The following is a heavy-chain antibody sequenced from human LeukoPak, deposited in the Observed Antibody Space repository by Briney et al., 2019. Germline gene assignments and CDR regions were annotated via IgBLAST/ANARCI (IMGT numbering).Heavy chain of an antibody. CDR3: ATPIGGSSTSSPGVRVDY. CDR2: ISSSSSYI. J-gene: IGHJ4*02. V-gene: IGHV3-21*01. D-gene: IGHD2-2*01. CDR1: GFTFSSYS. Sequence: PGGSLRLSCAASGFTFSSYSMNWVRQAPGKGLEWVSSISSSSSYIYYADSVKGRFTISRGNAKNSLYLQMNSLRAEDTAVYYCATPIGGSSTSSPGVRVDYWGQGTLVTVSS.